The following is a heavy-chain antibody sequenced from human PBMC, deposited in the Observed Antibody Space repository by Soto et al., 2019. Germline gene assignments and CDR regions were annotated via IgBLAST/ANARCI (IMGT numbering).Heavy chain of an antibody. D-gene: IGHD3-16*02. J-gene: IGHJ4*02. CDR2: ISGSGGST. V-gene: IGHV3-23*01. CDR1: GFTFSSYA. Sequence: EVQLLESGGGLVQPGGSLRLSCAASGFTFSSYAMSWVRQAPGKGLEWVSAISGSGGSTYYADSVKGRFTISRDNSKNTLYLQMNSLRAEDTAVYYCARSFITFGGFIVEYFDYWGQGTLVTVSS. CDR3: ARSFITFGGFIVEYFDY.